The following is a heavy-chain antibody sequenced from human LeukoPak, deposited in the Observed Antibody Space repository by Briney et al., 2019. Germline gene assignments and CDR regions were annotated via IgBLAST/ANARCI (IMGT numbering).Heavy chain of an antibody. CDR1: GSSFSYYW. CDR2: INHDGSEK. CDR3: ARDII. J-gene: IGHJ4*02. V-gene: IGHV3-7*01. D-gene: IGHD3-10*01. Sequence: GGSLRLSCTASGSSFSYYWMTWFRQSPGMGLELVANINHDGSEKYYVVSVKGRFTISRDNADNSVSLQMNSLRAEDTAVYYCARDIIWGQGTLVTVSS.